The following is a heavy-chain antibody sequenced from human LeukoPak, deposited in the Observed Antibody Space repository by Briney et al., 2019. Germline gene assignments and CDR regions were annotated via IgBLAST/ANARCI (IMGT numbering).Heavy chain of an antibody. V-gene: IGHV4-39*01. CDR2: IYYSGST. Sequence: SETLSLTCTVSGGSICSSNYYWGWVRQPPGTGLEWLVCIYYSGSTYYNPSLKSRVTISVDTSKNQFSLKLSSVTAADTAVYYYATRRRGGYNWDYWGQGTLVTVSS. CDR1: GGSICSSNYY. D-gene: IGHD5-24*01. CDR3: ATRRRGGYNWDY. J-gene: IGHJ4*02.